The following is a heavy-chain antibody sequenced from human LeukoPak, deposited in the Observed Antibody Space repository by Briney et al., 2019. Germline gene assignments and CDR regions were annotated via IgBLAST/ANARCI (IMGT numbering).Heavy chain of an antibody. D-gene: IGHD3-22*01. CDR1: GFTFSSYA. Sequence: GGSLRLSCSASGFTFSSYAMHWVRQAPGKGLVWVSRINSDGSSTSYADSVKGRFTISRDNAKNTLYLQMNSLRAEDTAVYYCARWDYYDSSGYSRWGQGTLVTVSS. J-gene: IGHJ4*02. CDR2: INSDGSST. V-gene: IGHV3-74*01. CDR3: ARWDYYDSSGYSR.